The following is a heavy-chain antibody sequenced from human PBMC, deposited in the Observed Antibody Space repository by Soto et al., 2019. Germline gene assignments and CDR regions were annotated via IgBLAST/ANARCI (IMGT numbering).Heavy chain of an antibody. V-gene: IGHV4-31*03. CDR3: AREIVVGRGFFDY. J-gene: IGHJ4*02. D-gene: IGHD2-15*01. CDR1: GGSISSGGYY. CDR2: IYYSGST. Sequence: SETLSLTCTVSGGSISSGGYYWSWIRQHPGKGLEWIGYIYYSGSTYYNPSLKSRVTISVDTSKNQFSLKLSSVTAADTAVYYCAREIVVGRGFFDYWGQGTLVTVSS.